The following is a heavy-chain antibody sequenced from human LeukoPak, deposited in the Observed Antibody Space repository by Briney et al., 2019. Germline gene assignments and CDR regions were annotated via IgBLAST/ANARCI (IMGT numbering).Heavy chain of an antibody. CDR2: ISGSGGST. Sequence: GGSLRLSCAASGFTFSSYAMSWVRQAPGKGLEWVSAISGSGGSTYYADSVKGRFTISRDNSKNTLYPQMNSLRAEDTAVYYCAKDRDSSGYYNYWGQGTLVTVSS. CDR3: AKDRDSSGYYNY. J-gene: IGHJ4*02. D-gene: IGHD3-22*01. CDR1: GFTFSSYA. V-gene: IGHV3-23*01.